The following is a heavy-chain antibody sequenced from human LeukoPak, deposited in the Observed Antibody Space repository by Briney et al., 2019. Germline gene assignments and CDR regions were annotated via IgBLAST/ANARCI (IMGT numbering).Heavy chain of an antibody. CDR1: GYTFTGYY. CDR2: INPSGGST. J-gene: IGHJ6*03. D-gene: IGHD1-26*01. V-gene: IGHV1-46*01. Sequence: ASVKVSCTASGYTFTGYYMHWVRQAPGQGLEWMGIINPSGGSTSYAQKFQGRVTMTRDMSTSTVYMELSSLRSEDTAVYYCARDSLYSGSYYYYYYMDVWGKGTTVTVSS. CDR3: ARDSLYSGSYYYYYYMDV.